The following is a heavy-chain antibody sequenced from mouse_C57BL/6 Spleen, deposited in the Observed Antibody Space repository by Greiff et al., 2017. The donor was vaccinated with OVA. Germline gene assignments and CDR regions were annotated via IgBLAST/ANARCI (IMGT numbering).Heavy chain of an antibody. CDR3: ARERDYSNYYAMDY. J-gene: IGHJ4*01. Sequence: EVQVVESGPELVKPGASVKISCKASGYSFTDYNMNWVKQSNGKSLEWIGVINPNYGTTSYNQKFKGKATLTVDQSSSTAYMQLNSLTSEDSAVYYCARERDYSNYYAMDYWGQGTSVTVSS. V-gene: IGHV1-39*01. D-gene: IGHD2-5*01. CDR2: INPNYGTT. CDR1: GYSFTDYN.